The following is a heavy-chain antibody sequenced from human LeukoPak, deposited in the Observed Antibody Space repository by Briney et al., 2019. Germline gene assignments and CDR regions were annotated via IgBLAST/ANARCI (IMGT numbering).Heavy chain of an antibody. J-gene: IGHJ3*02. V-gene: IGHV3-7*01. CDR3: ARARYSSWYAFDI. CDR1: GFTFSRYW. D-gene: IGHD6-13*01. Sequence: GGSLRLSCAASGFTFSRYWMSWVRQAPGKGLGWVANIKQDGREKYYVDSVQDRLTTSRDNAKNSLYLQMNSLRAEDTAVYYCARARYSSWYAFDIWGQGTMVTVSS. CDR2: IKQDGREK.